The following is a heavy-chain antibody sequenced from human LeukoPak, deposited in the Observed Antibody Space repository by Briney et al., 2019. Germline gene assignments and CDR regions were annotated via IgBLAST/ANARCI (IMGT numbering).Heavy chain of an antibody. Sequence: ASVKVSCKASGYSFTGNYMHWVRQAPGQGLEWMGWISAYNGNTNYAQKLQGRVTMTTDTSTSTAYMELRSLRSDDTAVYYCARDGGTYYYDSSGDLNAFDIWGQGTMVTVSS. CDR3: ARDGGTYYYDSSGDLNAFDI. J-gene: IGHJ3*02. D-gene: IGHD3-22*01. CDR1: GYSFTGNY. V-gene: IGHV1-18*04. CDR2: ISAYNGNT.